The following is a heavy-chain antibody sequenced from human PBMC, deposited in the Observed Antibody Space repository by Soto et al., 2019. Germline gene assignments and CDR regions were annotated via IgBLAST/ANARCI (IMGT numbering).Heavy chain of an antibody. CDR2: IHTSGGA. CDR1: GSITSFY. J-gene: IGHJ4*02. CDR3: AASPYSYGYFFES. V-gene: IGHV4-4*07. D-gene: IGHD5-18*01. Sequence: SETMSLTCSVSGSITSFYCSWIRQPAGEGLEWIGRIHTSGGASYNPSLKSRVTMSVDTSKNQFSLKVNSVTAADTALYFCAASPYSYGYFFESWGQGTLVTVSS.